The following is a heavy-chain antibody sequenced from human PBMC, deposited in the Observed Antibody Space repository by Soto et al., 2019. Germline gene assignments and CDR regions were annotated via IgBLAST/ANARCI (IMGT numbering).Heavy chain of an antibody. CDR3: ALSRSIFGVVTPRYNWFDP. Sequence: PSETLSLTCAVYGGSFSGYYWSWIRQPPGKGPEWIGEINHSGSTNYNPSLKSRVTISVDTSKNQFSLKLSSVTAADTAVYYCALSRSIFGVVTPRYNWFDPWAREPWSPSPQ. CDR2: INHSGST. J-gene: IGHJ5*02. V-gene: IGHV4-34*01. CDR1: GGSFSGYY. D-gene: IGHD3-3*01.